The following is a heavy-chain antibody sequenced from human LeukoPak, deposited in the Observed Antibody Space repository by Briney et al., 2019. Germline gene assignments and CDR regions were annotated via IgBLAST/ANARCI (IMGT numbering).Heavy chain of an antibody. D-gene: IGHD5-18*01. CDR3: ARGNGRYSYGNNWFDP. Sequence: ASVKVSCKASGYTFTGYYMHWVRQAPGQGLEWMGWINPNSGGTNCAQKFQGRVTMTRDTSISTAYMELSRLRSDDTAVYYCARGNGRYSYGNNWFDPWGQGTLVTVSS. CDR2: INPNSGGT. CDR1: GYTFTGYY. J-gene: IGHJ5*02. V-gene: IGHV1-2*02.